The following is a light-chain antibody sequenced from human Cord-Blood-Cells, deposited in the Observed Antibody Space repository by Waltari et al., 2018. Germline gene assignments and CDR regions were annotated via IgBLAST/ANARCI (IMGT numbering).Light chain of an antibody. CDR3: QQRSNWWT. CDR2: DAS. CDR1: PSVSSY. Sequence: IVLTQSPATLSLSPGERATLSCRASPSVSSYLAWYQQKPGQAPRLLSYDASNRATGIPARFSGSGSGTDFTLTISSLEPEDFAVYYCQQRSNWWTFGQGTKVEIK. V-gene: IGKV3-11*01. J-gene: IGKJ1*01.